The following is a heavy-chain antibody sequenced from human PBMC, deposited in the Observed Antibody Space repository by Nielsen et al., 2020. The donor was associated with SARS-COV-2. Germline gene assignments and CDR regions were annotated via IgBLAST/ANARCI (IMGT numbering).Heavy chain of an antibody. D-gene: IGHD2-8*01. Sequence: GGSLRLSCAASGFTFSSYAMHWVRQAPGKGLEWVAVISYDGSNKYYADSVKGRFTISRDNSKNTLYLQMNSLRAEDTAVYYCARESLMYYFDYWGQGTLVTVSS. CDR3: ARESLMYYFDY. V-gene: IGHV3-30-3*01. CDR1: GFTFSSYA. J-gene: IGHJ4*02. CDR2: ISYDGSNK.